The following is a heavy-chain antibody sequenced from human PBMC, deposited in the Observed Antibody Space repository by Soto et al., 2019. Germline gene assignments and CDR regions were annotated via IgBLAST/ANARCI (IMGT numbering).Heavy chain of an antibody. CDR2: INAGNGNT. V-gene: IGHV1-3*01. CDR3: ARAVAVPADFDY. D-gene: IGHD6-19*01. Sequence: GASVKVSCKASGYTFTSYAMHWVRQAPGQSLEWMGWINAGNGNTKYSQRFQGRVTITRDTSASTAYMDLSSLRSEDTAVYYCARAVAVPADFDYWGQGTLVTVSS. CDR1: GYTFTSYA. J-gene: IGHJ4*02.